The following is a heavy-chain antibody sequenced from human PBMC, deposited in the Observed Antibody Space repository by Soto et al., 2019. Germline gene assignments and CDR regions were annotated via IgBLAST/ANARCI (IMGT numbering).Heavy chain of an antibody. Sequence: EVHLVESGGGLVQPGGSLRLSCAASGFTFSSHWMSWVRQAPGKGLEWVANIKHDGSETYYVDSVKGRFTISRDNAKNSLYLQMHSLRAEYTAVYYCARDDYNWARDYWGQGTLVTVSS. CDR1: GFTFSSHW. D-gene: IGHD4-4*01. J-gene: IGHJ4*02. V-gene: IGHV3-7*01. CDR2: IKHDGSET. CDR3: ARDDYNWARDY.